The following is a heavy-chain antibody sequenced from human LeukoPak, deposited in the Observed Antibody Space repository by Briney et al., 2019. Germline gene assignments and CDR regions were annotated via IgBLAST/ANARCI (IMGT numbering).Heavy chain of an antibody. V-gene: IGHV1-18*01. CDR3: ARGGGKHSRTWYYHH. J-gene: IGHJ5*02. CDR1: GYIFATFG. CDR2: ISGDNVDT. Sequence: ASVKVSCKAYGYIFATFGISWVRQAPGQGLEWMGWISGDNVDTYYSEKLQGRLTMTTDTYTNTAYMELASLRSDDTAMYYCARGGGKHSRTWYYHHWGQGTLVTVSS. D-gene: IGHD2-2*01.